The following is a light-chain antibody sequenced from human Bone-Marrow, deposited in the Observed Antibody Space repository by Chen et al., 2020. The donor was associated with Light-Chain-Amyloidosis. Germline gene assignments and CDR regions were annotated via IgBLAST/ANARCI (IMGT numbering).Light chain of an antibody. J-gene: IGLJ3*02. CDR2: DDS. Sequence: SSELTPSPSVSEAPGYTATIARGGNNIGSTSVHWYQQTPGQAPLRVVYDDSDRPSGSPERLSGSNSGNTATLTISRVEAGDEADYYCQVWDRSSDRPVFGGGTKLTVL. CDR3: QVWDRSSDRPV. CDR1: NIGSTS. V-gene: IGLV3-21*02.